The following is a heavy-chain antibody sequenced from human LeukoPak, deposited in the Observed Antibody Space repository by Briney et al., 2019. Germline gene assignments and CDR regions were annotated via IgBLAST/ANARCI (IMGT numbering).Heavy chain of an antibody. D-gene: IGHD6-19*01. J-gene: IGHJ4*02. CDR1: GFTFSSYS. V-gene: IGHV3-48*04. CDR3: AKSRGIYDNSGWRTFDY. CDR2: ISSSSSTI. Sequence: GGSLRLSCAASGFTFSSYSMNWVRQAPGKGLEWVSYISSSSSTIYYADSVKGRFTISRDNAKNSLYPQMNSLRAEDTAIYYCAKSRGIYDNSGWRTFDYWGQGTLVTVPS.